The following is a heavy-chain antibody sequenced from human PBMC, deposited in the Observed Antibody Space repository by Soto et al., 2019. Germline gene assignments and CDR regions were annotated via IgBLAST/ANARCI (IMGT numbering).Heavy chain of an antibody. Sequence: ASVKVSCKASGYTFTGYYMHWVRQAPGQGLEWMGWINPNSGGTNYAQKFQGWVTMTMDTSISTAYMELSRLRSDDTAVYYCAREGPYCSGGSCYSSFDYWGQGTLVTVSS. CDR2: INPNSGGT. CDR1: GYTFTGYY. J-gene: IGHJ4*02. V-gene: IGHV1-2*04. CDR3: AREGPYCSGGSCYSSFDY. D-gene: IGHD2-15*01.